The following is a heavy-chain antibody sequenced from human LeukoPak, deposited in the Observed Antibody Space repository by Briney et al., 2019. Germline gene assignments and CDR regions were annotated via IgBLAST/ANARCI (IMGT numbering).Heavy chain of an antibody. D-gene: IGHD1-26*01. J-gene: IGHJ4*02. V-gene: IGHV1-18*01. Sequence: ASVKVSCKASGYTFTSHGISWVRQAPGQGLEWMGWISTYNGNTNYAQKLQGRVSMTTDTSTSTAYMDLRSLRSDDTAVYYCASGYSGSYTVYWGQGTLVTVSS. CDR3: ASGYSGSYTVY. CDR1: GYTFTSHG. CDR2: ISTYNGNT.